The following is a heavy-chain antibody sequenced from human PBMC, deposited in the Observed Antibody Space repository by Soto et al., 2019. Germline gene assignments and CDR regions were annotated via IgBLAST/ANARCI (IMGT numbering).Heavy chain of an antibody. D-gene: IGHD2-21*02. CDR3: ARDSSGGDPGDTYYYGIDV. Sequence: SVKVSCKASGGTFSSYAISWVRQAPGQGLEWMGGIIPIFGTANYAQKCQGRVTITADESTSTAYMELSSLRSEDTAVYYCARDSSGGDPGDTYYYGIDVWGQGTTVTVSS. CDR2: IIPIFGTA. J-gene: IGHJ6*02. CDR1: GGTFSSYA. V-gene: IGHV1-69*13.